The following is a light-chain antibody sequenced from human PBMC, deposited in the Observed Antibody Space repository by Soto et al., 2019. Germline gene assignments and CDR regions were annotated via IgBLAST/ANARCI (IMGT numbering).Light chain of an antibody. CDR1: QSMSGW. J-gene: IGKJ4*01. V-gene: IGKV1-5*01. CDR3: QHYYSY. CDR2: DVS. Sequence: DIQMPHSPFALSASIGDRVTISCRAMQSMSGWLAWYQQKAGKAPKHLVYDVSILISGVPSRFSGSASGTDFTISIKSLESADFACYYYQHYYSYFGGGTKVDIK.